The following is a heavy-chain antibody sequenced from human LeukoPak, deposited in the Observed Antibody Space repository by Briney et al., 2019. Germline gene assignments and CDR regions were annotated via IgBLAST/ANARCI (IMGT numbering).Heavy chain of an antibody. D-gene: IGHD2-2*02. CDR1: GFTFSSYW. CDR3: ARDGYGDIVVVPAAIYFDY. CDR2: IKQDGSEK. V-gene: IGHV3-7*01. Sequence: GGSLRLSCAASGFTFSSYWVSWVRQAPGKGLEWVANIKQDGSEKYYVDSVKGRFTISRDNAKNSLYLQMNSLRAEDTAVYYGARDGYGDIVVVPAAIYFDYWGQGTLVTVSS. J-gene: IGHJ4*02.